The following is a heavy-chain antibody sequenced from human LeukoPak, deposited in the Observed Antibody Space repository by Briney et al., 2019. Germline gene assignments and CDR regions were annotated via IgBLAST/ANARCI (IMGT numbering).Heavy chain of an antibody. CDR3: ARDGDTSMVTGRFDY. D-gene: IGHD5-18*01. CDR1: GFTFDDYG. CDR2: INWNGGST. J-gene: IGHJ4*02. Sequence: GGSLRLSCAASGFTFDDYGMSWVRQAPGKGLEWVSGINWNGGSTGYADSVKGRFTISRDNAKNSVYLQMNSLRAEDTAVYYCARDGDTSMVTGRFDYWGQGTLVTVSS. V-gene: IGHV3-20*04.